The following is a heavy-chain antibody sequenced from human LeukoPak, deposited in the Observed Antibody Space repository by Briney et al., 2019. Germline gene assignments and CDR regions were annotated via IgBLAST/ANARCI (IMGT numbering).Heavy chain of an antibody. CDR1: GGSISSSSYY. J-gene: IGHJ4*02. D-gene: IGHD2-21*02. CDR2: IYYSGST. Sequence: SETLSLTCTVSGGSISSSSYYWGWIRQPPGKGLEWIGSIYYSGSTYYNPSLKSRVTISVDTSKNQFSLKLNSVTAADTAVYYCAITIVVVTASRESYFDYWGQGTLVTVSS. V-gene: IGHV4-39*01. CDR3: AITIVVVTASRESYFDY.